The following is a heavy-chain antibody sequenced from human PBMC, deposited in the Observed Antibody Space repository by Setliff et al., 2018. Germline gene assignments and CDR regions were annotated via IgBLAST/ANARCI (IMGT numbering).Heavy chain of an antibody. CDR3: AITKGFGDGWLDP. CDR2: ITTYNGKT. V-gene: IGHV1-18*01. CDR1: GYIFTSYG. Sequence: ASVKVSCKASGYIFTSYGFSWVRQAPGQGLEWMGYITTYNGKTEYAEKVQGRVTMTRDTSLTTAYMEVSSLNSDDTAVYYCAITKGFGDGWLDPWGQGTLVTVSS. J-gene: IGHJ5*02. D-gene: IGHD3-10*01.